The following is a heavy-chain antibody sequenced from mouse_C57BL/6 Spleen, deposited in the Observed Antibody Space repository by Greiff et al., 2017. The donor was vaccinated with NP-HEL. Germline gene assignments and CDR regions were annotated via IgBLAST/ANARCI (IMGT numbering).Heavy chain of an antibody. Sequence: QVQLQQPGAELVRPGSSVKLSCKASGYTFTSYWMDWAKQRPGQGLEWIGNIYPSDSETHYNQKFKDKATLTVDKSSSTAYMQLSSLTSEDSAVYYCARKDDPHAMDYWGQGTSVTVSS. CDR1: GYTFTSYW. J-gene: IGHJ4*01. V-gene: IGHV1-61*01. CDR2: IYPSDSET. CDR3: ARKDDPHAMDY.